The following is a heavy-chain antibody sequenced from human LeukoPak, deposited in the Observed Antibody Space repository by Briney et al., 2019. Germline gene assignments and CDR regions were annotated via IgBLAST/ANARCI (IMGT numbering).Heavy chain of an antibody. Sequence: PGRSLRLSCAASGFTFSSYAMHWVRQAPGKGLEWVAVISYDGSNKYYADSVKDRFTISRDNSKNTLYLQMNSLRAEDTAVYYCARGHTAMVGKIDYWGQGTLVTVSS. CDR1: GFTFSSYA. D-gene: IGHD5-18*01. V-gene: IGHV3-30*04. CDR2: ISYDGSNK. J-gene: IGHJ4*02. CDR3: ARGHTAMVGKIDY.